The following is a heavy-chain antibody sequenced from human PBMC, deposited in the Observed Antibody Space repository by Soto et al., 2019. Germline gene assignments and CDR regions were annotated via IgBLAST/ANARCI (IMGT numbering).Heavy chain of an antibody. Sequence: LGESLKISCKGSGYSFTSYWIGWVRQMPGKGLEWMGIIYPGDSDTRYSPSFQGQVTISADKSISTAYLQWSSLKASDTAMYYCARRSSLAVAGVYYYYYGMDVWGQGTTVTVSS. CDR2: IYPGDSDT. CDR3: ARRSSLAVAGVYYYYYGMDV. V-gene: IGHV5-51*01. D-gene: IGHD6-19*01. J-gene: IGHJ6*02. CDR1: GYSFTSYW.